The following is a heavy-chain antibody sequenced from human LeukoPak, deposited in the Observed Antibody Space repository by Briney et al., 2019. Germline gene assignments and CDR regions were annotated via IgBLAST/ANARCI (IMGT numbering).Heavy chain of an antibody. CDR1: GGSISSSSYY. Sequence: PSETMFLTCTVSGGSISSSSYYWGWIRQPPGKGLEWIGSIYYSGSTYYNPSLKSRVTISVDTSKNQFSLKLSSVTAADTAVYYCARHDSSGYYPYYYYYGMDVWGQGTAVTASS. V-gene: IGHV4-39*01. D-gene: IGHD3-22*01. J-gene: IGHJ6*02. CDR3: ARHDSSGYYPYYYYYGMDV. CDR2: IYYSGST.